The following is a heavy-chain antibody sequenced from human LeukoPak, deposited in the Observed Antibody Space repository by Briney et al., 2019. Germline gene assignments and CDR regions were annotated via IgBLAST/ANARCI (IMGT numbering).Heavy chain of an antibody. CDR2: ISWNSGSI. CDR1: GFTFDDYS. J-gene: IGHJ4*02. CDR3: AKPGYDSSGYADYFDY. D-gene: IGHD3-22*01. V-gene: IGHV3-9*01. Sequence: PGRSLRLSCAPSGFTFDDYSMQWVRQAPRKGLEWVSGISWNSGSIGYADSVKGRFPISRDNAQNYLYLQMNSLRAEDTALYYCAKPGYDSSGYADYFDYWGQGTLVTVSS.